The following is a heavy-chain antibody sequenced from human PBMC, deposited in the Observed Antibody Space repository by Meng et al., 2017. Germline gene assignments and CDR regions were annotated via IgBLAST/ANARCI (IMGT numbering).Heavy chain of an antibody. CDR2: IIPIFGTA. V-gene: IGHV1-69*05. CDR1: GGTFSSYA. Sequence: SVKVSCKASGGTFSSYAISWVRQAPGQGLEWMGGIIPIFGTANYAQKFQGRVTITTDESTSTAYMELSSLRSEDTAVYYCAITMIVVVITTPYYYYGMDVWGQGNTVNGAS. J-gene: IGHJ6*02. D-gene: IGHD3-22*01. CDR3: AITMIVVVITTPYYYYGMDV.